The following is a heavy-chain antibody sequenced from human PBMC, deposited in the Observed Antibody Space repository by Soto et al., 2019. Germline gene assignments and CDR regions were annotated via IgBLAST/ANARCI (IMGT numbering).Heavy chain of an antibody. CDR2: ISHTGTT. D-gene: IGHD1-26*01. Sequence: KTSETLSLTCAVSGDSISGSQWWSWVRLPPGKGLEWIGEISHTGTTNYNPSLKSRVTISVDTSKNQFSLKLSSVTAADTAVYYCARGALIVGATIRRPFDYWGQGTLVTVSS. CDR3: ARGALIVGATIRRPFDY. CDR1: GDSISGSQW. J-gene: IGHJ4*02. V-gene: IGHV4-4*02.